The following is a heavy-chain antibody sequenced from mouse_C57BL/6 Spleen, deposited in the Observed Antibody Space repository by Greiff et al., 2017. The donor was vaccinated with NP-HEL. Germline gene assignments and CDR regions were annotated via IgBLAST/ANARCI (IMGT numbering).Heavy chain of an antibody. Sequence: VQLQQPGAELVMPGASVKLSCKASGYTFTSYWMHWVKQRPGQGLEWIGEIDPSDSYTNYNQKFKGKSTLTVDKSSSTAYMQLSSLTSEDAAVDYCARGAAQATWFAYWGKGTLVTVSA. CDR1: GYTFTSYW. D-gene: IGHD3-2*02. CDR3: ARGAAQATWFAY. J-gene: IGHJ3*01. V-gene: IGHV1-69*01. CDR2: IDPSDSYT.